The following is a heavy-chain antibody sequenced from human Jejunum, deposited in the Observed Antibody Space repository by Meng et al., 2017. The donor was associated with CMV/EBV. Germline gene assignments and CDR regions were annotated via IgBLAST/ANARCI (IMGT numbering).Heavy chain of an antibody. CDR2: ISTSSNNI. V-gene: IGHV3-48*04. Sequence: FTVSSFGMSGVRKAPGKGLEWVSYISTSSNNIYYADSLKGRFTISRDNAKNSLYLQMNSLRAEDTAVYYCARDVGSGSYYNAPFDYWGQGTLVTVSS. J-gene: IGHJ4*02. CDR1: FTVSSFG. CDR3: ARDVGSGSYYNAPFDY. D-gene: IGHD3-10*01.